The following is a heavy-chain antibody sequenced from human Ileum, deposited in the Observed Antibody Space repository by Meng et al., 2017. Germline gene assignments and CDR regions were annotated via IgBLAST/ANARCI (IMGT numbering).Heavy chain of an antibody. D-gene: IGHD6-13*01. J-gene: IGHJ3*02. CDR3: ARPYSSIWSRAFDI. V-gene: IGHV3-66*02. CDR1: AFTVSVNY. CDR2: IDSGGNT. Sequence: ESLKISCAVSAFTVSVNYMSWVRQAPGKGLEWVSVIDSGGNTYYADSVKGRFTISRDNSKNTLYLQMNSLRAEDTAVYYCARPYSSIWSRAFDIWGQGTMVTVSS.